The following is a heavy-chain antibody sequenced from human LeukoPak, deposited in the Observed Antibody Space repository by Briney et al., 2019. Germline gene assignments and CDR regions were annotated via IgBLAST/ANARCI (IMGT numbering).Heavy chain of an antibody. CDR3: ARDKYKSFVWGSHRLDS. D-gene: IGHD3-16*02. CDR1: GFTFEDYG. J-gene: IGHJ5*01. CDR2: INWNGDST. V-gene: IGHV3-20*04. Sequence: GGSLRLSCAASGFTFEDYGMGWVRHAPGKRLEWVSGINWNGDSTVYADSVKGRFSISRDNAKNSLYLQMNSLRAEDTALYYCARDKYKSFVWGSHRLDSWGQGIQVIVSS.